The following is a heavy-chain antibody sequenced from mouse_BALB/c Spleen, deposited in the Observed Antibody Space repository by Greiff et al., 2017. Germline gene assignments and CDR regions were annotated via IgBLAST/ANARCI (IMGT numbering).Heavy chain of an antibody. Sequence: DVKLMESGPGLVKPSQSLSLTCTVTGYSITSDYAWNWIRQFPGNKLDWMGYISYSGSTSSNPSLKRRISITRDTSKNQFFLQLNSVTTEDTATYYCAREDYRFAYWGQGTLVTVSA. CDR3: AREDYRFAY. D-gene: IGHD2-4*01. CDR1: GYSITSDYA. V-gene: IGHV3-2*02. J-gene: IGHJ3*01. CDR2: ISYSGST.